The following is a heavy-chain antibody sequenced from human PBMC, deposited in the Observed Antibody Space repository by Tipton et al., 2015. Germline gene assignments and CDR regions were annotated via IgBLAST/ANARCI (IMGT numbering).Heavy chain of an antibody. J-gene: IGHJ4*02. D-gene: IGHD4-17*01. CDR2: LSYSGKT. CDR1: GGSLSNSNYY. CDR3: ARSRYTVTPDS. V-gene: IGHV4-39*01. Sequence: LSLTCTVSGGSLSNSNYYWGWIRQPPGKGLEWIGSLSYSGKTDYNPPLRSQVTISVDTSKNQFSLRLSSVTAADTAVYYCARSRYTVTPDSWGQGTLVTVSS.